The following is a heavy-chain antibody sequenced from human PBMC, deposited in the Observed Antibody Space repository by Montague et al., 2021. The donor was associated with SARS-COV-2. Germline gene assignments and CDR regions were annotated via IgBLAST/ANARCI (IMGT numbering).Heavy chain of an antibody. D-gene: IGHD2-8*02. CDR1: GFTFGDYQ. CDR3: ARAPRGYGTGWLDY. Sequence: SLRLSCAASGFTFGDYQMTWLRQAPGKGLQWVANITQDETAKTYVDSVKGRFTISRDNAKNSLILQMNSLKDEDTAVYYCARAPRGYGTGWLDYWGQGTLVTVSS. CDR2: ITQDETAK. V-gene: IGHV3-7*04. J-gene: IGHJ4*02.